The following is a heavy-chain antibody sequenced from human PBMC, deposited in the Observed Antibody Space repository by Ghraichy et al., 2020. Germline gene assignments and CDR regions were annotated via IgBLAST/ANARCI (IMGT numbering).Heavy chain of an antibody. D-gene: IGHD6-19*01. V-gene: IGHV4-59*08. J-gene: IGHJ6*02. CDR1: GGSISGYY. Sequence: SETLSLTCTVSGGSISGYYWSWIRQSPGKGLEWIGNIYYSGSTKYNPSLKSRVTISVDTSKNHFSLKLSSVTAADTAVYYCARRRGSDGWYPLDVWGQGAAVTVSS. CDR2: IYYSGST. CDR3: ARRRGSDGWYPLDV.